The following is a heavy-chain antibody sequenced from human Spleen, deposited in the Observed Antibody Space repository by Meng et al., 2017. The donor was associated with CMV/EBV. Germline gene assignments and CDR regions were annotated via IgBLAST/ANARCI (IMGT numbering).Heavy chain of an antibody. J-gene: IGHJ4*02. CDR1: GFDVGNNY. CDR2: MYSDGTP. CDR3: AGTLKY. V-gene: IGHV3-66*02. Sequence: GSLRLSSAASGFDVGNNYMDWVRQAPGKGLEWISVMYSDGTPFYVASVKGRFTISRDISNNTVYLQMSSLRAEDAAIYYCAGTLKYWGQGALVTVSS.